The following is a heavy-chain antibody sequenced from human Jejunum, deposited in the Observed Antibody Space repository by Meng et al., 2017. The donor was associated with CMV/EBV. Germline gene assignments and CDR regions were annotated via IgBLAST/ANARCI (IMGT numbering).Heavy chain of an antibody. CDR2: INTYDGNT. D-gene: IGHD2-21*01. V-gene: IGHV1-18*01. J-gene: IGHJ3*01. Sequence: ASGYKFINYGVAWVRQAPRQGLEWMGWINTYDGNTNYVQSLQGRVSMTTDTSTTTVYMELRSLRSDDTALYYCARSYTSYSFFDFWGQGTMGTVSS. CDR1: GYKFINYG. CDR3: ARSYTSYSFFDF.